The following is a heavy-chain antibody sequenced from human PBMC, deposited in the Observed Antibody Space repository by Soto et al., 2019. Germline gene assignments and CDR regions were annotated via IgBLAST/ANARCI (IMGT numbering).Heavy chain of an antibody. V-gene: IGHV3-7*05. Sequence: GSLRLSCAASGFTFSSYWMSWVRQAPGKGLEWVANIKQDGSEKYYVDSVKGRFTISRDNAKNSLYLQMNSLRAEDTAVYYCASLGGFYDILTGYYTEDFDYWGQGTLVTVSS. D-gene: IGHD3-9*01. CDR3: ASLGGFYDILTGYYTEDFDY. CDR2: IKQDGSEK. J-gene: IGHJ4*02. CDR1: GFTFSSYW.